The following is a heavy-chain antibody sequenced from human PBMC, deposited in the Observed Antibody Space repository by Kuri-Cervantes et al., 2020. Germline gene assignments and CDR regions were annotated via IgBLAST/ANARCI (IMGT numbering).Heavy chain of an antibody. D-gene: IGHD1-26*01. CDR2: ISGSGGST. CDR3: ARSWELLGWFDP. Sequence: GESLKISCAASGFTFSSYAMSWVRQAPGKGLEWVSAISGSGGSTYYADSVKGRFTISRDNAKNSLYLQMNSLRAEDTAVYYCARSWELLGWFDPWGQGTLVTVSS. V-gene: IGHV3-23*01. CDR1: GFTFSSYA. J-gene: IGHJ5*02.